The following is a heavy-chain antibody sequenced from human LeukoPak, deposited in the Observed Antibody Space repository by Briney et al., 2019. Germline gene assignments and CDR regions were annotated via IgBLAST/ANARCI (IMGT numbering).Heavy chain of an antibody. J-gene: IGHJ4*02. CDR1: GFPLSSYS. CDR3: VRVKGSYFDY. CDR2: ISSSGSAI. Sequence: GGSLRLSCTASGFPLSSYSINWVRQAPGKGLEWVSYISSSGSAIYYVDSVKGRFTVSRDNAKNSLFLQVNSPRAEDTAVYYCVRVKGSYFDYWGQGALVTVSS. D-gene: IGHD2-15*01. V-gene: IGHV3-48*01.